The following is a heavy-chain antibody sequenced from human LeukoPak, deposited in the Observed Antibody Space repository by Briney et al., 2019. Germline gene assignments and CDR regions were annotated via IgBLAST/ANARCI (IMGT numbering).Heavy chain of an antibody. J-gene: IGHJ4*02. Sequence: ASVKVSCKASGYTFTGYYMHWVRQAPGQGLEWMGWINPNSGGTNYAQKFQGRVTMTRDTSISTAYMELSRLRSDDTAVYYCAIFPGITMGFDYWGQGTLVTVSS. V-gene: IGHV1-2*02. CDR1: GYTFTGYY. CDR3: AIFPGITMGFDY. CDR2: INPNSGGT. D-gene: IGHD3-10*01.